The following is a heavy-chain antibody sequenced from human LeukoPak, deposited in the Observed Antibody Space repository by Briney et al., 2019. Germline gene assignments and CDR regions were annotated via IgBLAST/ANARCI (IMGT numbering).Heavy chain of an antibody. V-gene: IGHV3-7*03. D-gene: IGHD3-3*01. J-gene: IGHJ5*02. CDR3: EPPLQFLES. CDR2: INQDGSEE. Sequence: GGALRLSCAASGFTFSAFWMSWVRQAPGKGLEWVANINQDGSEEYYVDSVKGRFTISRDNSRNTLYLRMSSLRAEDTAVYYCEPPLQFLESWGQGTMVIVSS. CDR1: GFTFSAFW.